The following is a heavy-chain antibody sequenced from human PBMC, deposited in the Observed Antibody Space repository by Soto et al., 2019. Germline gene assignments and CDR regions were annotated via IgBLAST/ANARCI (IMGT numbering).Heavy chain of an antibody. Sequence: GGSLRLSCSASGFTLTKASMSWVRQAPGKGLEWVGHIKSNADGGATDYAAPVKGRFTVSRDDSRNTLYLQLNSLKTEDTAVYYCTTAPFSFITLPGTSFLIGMDVWGQGTTVTVSS. V-gene: IGHV3-15*01. CDR3: TTAPFSFITLPGTSFLIGMDV. D-gene: IGHD3-10*01. CDR2: IKSNADGGAT. CDR1: GFTLTKAS. J-gene: IGHJ6*02.